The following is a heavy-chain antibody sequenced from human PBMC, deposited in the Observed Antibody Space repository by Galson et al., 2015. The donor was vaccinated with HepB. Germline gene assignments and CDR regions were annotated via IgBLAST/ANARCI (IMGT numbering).Heavy chain of an antibody. CDR1: GYSFTSYW. CDR3: ARDPPSSDYYGSGSYYNRGNWFDP. V-gene: IGHV1-69*04. CDR2: IIPILGIA. D-gene: IGHD3-10*01. J-gene: IGHJ5*02. Sequence: QSGAEVKKPGESLRISCKGSGYSFTSYWISWVRQMPGKGLEWMGRIIPILGIANYAQKFQGRVTITADKSTSTAYMELSSLRSEDTAVYYCARDPPSSDYYGSGSYYNRGNWFDPWGQGTLVTVSS.